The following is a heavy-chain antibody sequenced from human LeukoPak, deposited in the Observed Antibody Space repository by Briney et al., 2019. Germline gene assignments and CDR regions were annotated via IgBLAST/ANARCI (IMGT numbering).Heavy chain of an antibody. CDR2: ISYDGSNK. J-gene: IGHJ4*02. CDR3: ARDWFAMVRGVILPYFDY. CDR1: GFTFSSYA. V-gene: IGHV3-30*04. D-gene: IGHD3-10*01. Sequence: GGSLRLSCAASGFTFSSYAMHWVRQAPGKGLEWVAVISYDGSNKYYADSVKGRFTISRDNSKNTLHLQMNSLRAEDTAVYYCARDWFAMVRGVILPYFDYWGQGTLVTVSS.